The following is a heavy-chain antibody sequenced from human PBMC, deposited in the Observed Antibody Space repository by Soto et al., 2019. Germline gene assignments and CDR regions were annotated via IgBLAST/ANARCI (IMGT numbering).Heavy chain of an antibody. J-gene: IGHJ4*02. D-gene: IGHD3-22*01. Sequence: SETLSLTCTASGGSISSGGYSWSWIRQHPGKGLEWIGYIYYSGSTYYNPSLKSRVTISEDTSKNQFSLKLSSVTAADTAVYYCAGSDYYDTSGYYYRVDYWGQGTLVTVSS. V-gene: IGHV4-31*03. CDR2: IYYSGST. CDR1: GGSISSGGYS. CDR3: AGSDYYDTSGYYYRVDY.